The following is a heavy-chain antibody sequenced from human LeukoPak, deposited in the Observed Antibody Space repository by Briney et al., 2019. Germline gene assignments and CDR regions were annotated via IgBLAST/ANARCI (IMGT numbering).Heavy chain of an antibody. CDR3: AARDNGNDLLSYHAMDV. J-gene: IGHJ6*04. CDR1: GGSFRRYA. Sequence: ASVNVSCKASGGSFRRYAFAWVRQAPGQGLEWMGGVMPVLDTGSYAQGFQGRVTITADRSTSTAYMELRSLRPEDTALYYCAARDNGNDLLSYHAMDVWATGPRSPSPQ. D-gene: IGHD1-1*01. CDR2: VMPVLDTG. V-gene: IGHV1-69*06.